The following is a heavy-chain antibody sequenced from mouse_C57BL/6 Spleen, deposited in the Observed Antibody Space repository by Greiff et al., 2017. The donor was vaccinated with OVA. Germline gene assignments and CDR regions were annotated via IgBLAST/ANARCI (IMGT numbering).Heavy chain of an antibody. CDR1: GYTFTSYW. Sequence: QVQLQQPGAELVMPGASVKLSCKASGYTFTSYWMHWVKQRPGQGLEWIGEIDPSDSYTNYNQKFKGKSTLTVDKSSSTAYMQLSSLTSEDSAVDYCARYPYSNYGAMEYWGKGTTVTVSS. CDR2: IDPSDSYT. J-gene: IGHJ4*01. CDR3: ARYPYSNYGAMEY. V-gene: IGHV1-69*01. D-gene: IGHD2-5*01.